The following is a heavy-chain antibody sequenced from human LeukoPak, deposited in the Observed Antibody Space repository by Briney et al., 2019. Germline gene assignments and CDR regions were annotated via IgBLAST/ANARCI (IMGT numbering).Heavy chain of an antibody. D-gene: IGHD4-17*01. CDR1: GYTFTSYG. J-gene: IGHJ5*02. V-gene: IGHV1-18*01. Sequence: GASVKVSCKASGYTFTSYGISWVRQAPGQGLEWMGWISAYNGNTNYAQRLQGRVTMTTDTSTSTAYMELRSLRSDDTAVYYCARRGDYISVDWFDPWGQGTLVTVSS. CDR3: ARRGDYISVDWFDP. CDR2: ISAYNGNT.